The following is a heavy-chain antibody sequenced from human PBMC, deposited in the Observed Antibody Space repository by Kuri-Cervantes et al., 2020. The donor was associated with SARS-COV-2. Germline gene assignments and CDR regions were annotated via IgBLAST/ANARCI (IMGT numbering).Heavy chain of an antibody. D-gene: IGHD1-26*01. V-gene: IGHV3-23*01. CDR3: AREYIVGATFDY. J-gene: IGHJ4*02. Sequence: GGSLRLSCAASGFTFSSYAMSWVRQAPGKGLEWVSAISGSGGSTYYAASVKSRFTISSDNAKNSRYLQMNSLRAEDTAVYYCAREYIVGATFDYWGQGTLVTVSS. CDR1: GFTFSSYA. CDR2: ISGSGGST.